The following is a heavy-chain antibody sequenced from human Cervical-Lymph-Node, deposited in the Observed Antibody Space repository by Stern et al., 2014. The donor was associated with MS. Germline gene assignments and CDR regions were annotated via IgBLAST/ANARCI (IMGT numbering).Heavy chain of an antibody. CDR3: ARQRYFDY. CDR1: GYTFTSYW. CDR2: IFPGGSDI. J-gene: IGHJ4*01. Sequence: EVQLVESGPEVKRPGESLKISCQASGYTFTSYWIGWVRQMPGKGLEWIAIIFPGGSDIRYSPSFQGPVPISADKSSSTAYLQWNNLKASDTAIYYCARQRYFDYWGHGTLVTVSS. V-gene: IGHV5-51*01.